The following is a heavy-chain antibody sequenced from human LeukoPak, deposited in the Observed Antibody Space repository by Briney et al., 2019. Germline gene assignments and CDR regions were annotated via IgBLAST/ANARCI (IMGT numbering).Heavy chain of an antibody. Sequence: ASVKVSCKASGYTLTTYYIHWVRQAPGQGLEWMGIISPGGGFTTYAQKFQGRLSMTRDMSTSTVYMELRSLRSEDTAIYYCARDNSVGDNAWWFDPWGQGTLVTVSS. V-gene: IGHV1-46*01. CDR1: GYTLTTYY. CDR3: ARDNSVGDNAWWFDP. J-gene: IGHJ5*02. D-gene: IGHD1-26*01. CDR2: ISPGGGFT.